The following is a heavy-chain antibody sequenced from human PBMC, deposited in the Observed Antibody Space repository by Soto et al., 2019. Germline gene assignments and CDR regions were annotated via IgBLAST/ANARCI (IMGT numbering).Heavy chain of an antibody. V-gene: IGHV3-11*01. CDR3: ARGNEQWVAADN. CDR1: GFTFSDYY. Sequence: SLRLSFAASGFTFSDYYMSWIRQAPGKGLEWVSYITSSGSTIYYADSVKGRFTISRDNAKNSLYLQMNSLRAEDTAVYYCARGNEQWVAADNWGQGTLVTVSS. J-gene: IGHJ4*02. D-gene: IGHD6-19*01. CDR2: ITSSGSTI.